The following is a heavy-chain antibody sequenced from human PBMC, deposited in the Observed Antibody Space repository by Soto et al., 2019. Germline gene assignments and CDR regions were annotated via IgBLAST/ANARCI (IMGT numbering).Heavy chain of an antibody. CDR2: ISVSGGST. Sequence: EVQLLESGGGLVQPGGSLRLSWAASGFTFSSYAISWVRQAPGKGLAWVSAISVSGGSTYYADSVKGRFTISRDKSKDTLYLQMNSLRAEDTAVYYCAKDRVVGARAAFDIWGPGTMVTVSS. D-gene: IGHD1-26*01. CDR3: AKDRVVGARAAFDI. V-gene: IGHV3-23*01. J-gene: IGHJ3*02. CDR1: GFTFSSYA.